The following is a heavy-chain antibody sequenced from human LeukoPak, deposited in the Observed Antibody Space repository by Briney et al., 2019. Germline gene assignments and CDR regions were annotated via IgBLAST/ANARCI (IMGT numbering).Heavy chain of an antibody. CDR1: GFTFSSYS. CDR2: INWNGGST. J-gene: IGHJ3*02. D-gene: IGHD6-19*01. V-gene: IGHV3-20*01. CDR3: ARAQSSGWYLGTFDI. Sequence: GGSLRLSCAASGFTFSSYSMNWVRQAPGKGLEWVSGINWNGGSTGYADSVKGRFTISRDNAKNSLYLQMNSLRAEDTALYHCARAQSSGWYLGTFDIWGQGTMVTVSS.